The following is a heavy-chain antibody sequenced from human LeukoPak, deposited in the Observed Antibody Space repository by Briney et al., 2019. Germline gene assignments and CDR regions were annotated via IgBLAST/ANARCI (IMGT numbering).Heavy chain of an antibody. Sequence: GASVKVSCKASGYTFTSYYMHWVRQAPGQGLEWMGIINPSGGSTSYAQKFQGRVTMTRDMSTSTVYMELSSLRSEDTAVYYCARGLWYYYGSGSYLPHPLDPWGQGTLVTVSS. CDR1: GYTFTSYY. D-gene: IGHD3-10*01. V-gene: IGHV1-46*01. J-gene: IGHJ5*02. CDR3: ARGLWYYYGSGSYLPHPLDP. CDR2: INPSGGST.